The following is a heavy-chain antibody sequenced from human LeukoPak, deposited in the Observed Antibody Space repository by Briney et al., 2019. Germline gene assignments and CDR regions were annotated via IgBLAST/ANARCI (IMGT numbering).Heavy chain of an antibody. Sequence: ASVKVSCKASGYTFTSYYMHWVRQAPRQGLEWMGIINPSGGSTSYAQKFQGRVTMTRNASISTAYMELSSLRSEDTAVYYCARGLGGIHDYWGQGTLVTVSS. V-gene: IGHV1-46*01. CDR2: INPSGGST. D-gene: IGHD3-16*01. CDR3: ARGLGGIHDY. J-gene: IGHJ4*02. CDR1: GYTFTSYY.